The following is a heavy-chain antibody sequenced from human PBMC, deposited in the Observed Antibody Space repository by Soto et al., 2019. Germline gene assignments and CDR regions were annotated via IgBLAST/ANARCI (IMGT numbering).Heavy chain of an antibody. CDR2: IYYSGST. CDR3: MLGSGWKDFDY. V-gene: IGHV4-39*01. Sequence: SETLCLTWTVSGGSISGSGYYWGWIRQPPGKGLEWIGNIYYSGSTYYNPSLKSRVTISVDTSKNQFSLKLSSVTAADTAVYYCMLGSGWKDFDYWGQGTLVTVSS. D-gene: IGHD3-22*01. CDR1: GGSISGSGYY. J-gene: IGHJ4*02.